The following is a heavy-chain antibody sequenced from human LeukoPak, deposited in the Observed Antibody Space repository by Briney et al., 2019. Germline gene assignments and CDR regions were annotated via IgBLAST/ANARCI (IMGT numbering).Heavy chain of an antibody. Sequence: SVKVSCKASGGTFSSYAISWVRQAPGQGLEWMGGIIPIFGTANYAQKFQGRVTITADKSTSTAYMELSSLRSEDTAVYYCARFTDSSGYYLGDDYWGQGTLVTVSS. J-gene: IGHJ4*02. CDR1: GGTFSSYA. CDR3: ARFTDSSGYYLGDDY. V-gene: IGHV1-69*06. CDR2: IIPIFGTA. D-gene: IGHD3-22*01.